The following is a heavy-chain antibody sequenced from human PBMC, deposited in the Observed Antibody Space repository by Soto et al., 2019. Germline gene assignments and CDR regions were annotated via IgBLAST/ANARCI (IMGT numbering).Heavy chain of an antibody. Sequence: QVQLQQWGAGLLKPSETLSLTCAVYGKSLSGYYWSWIRQPPGKALEWIGEINHSGNTTYNPSLKSRVTISVDTSKNQLFLNLSSATAADTAMYFCARHHVRGRTIAGAAEFWGQGTLVTVSS. V-gene: IGHV4-34*01. J-gene: IGHJ4*02. CDR3: ARHHVRGRTIAGAAEF. CDR1: GKSLSGYY. CDR2: INHSGNT. D-gene: IGHD1-26*01.